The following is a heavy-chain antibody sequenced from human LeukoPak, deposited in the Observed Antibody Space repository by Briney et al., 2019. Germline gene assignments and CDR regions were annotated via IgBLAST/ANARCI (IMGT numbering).Heavy chain of an antibody. CDR1: GGSISSYY. V-gene: IGHV4-59*08. D-gene: IGHD3-22*01. CDR2: IYYSGST. J-gene: IGHJ4*02. CDR3: VRGYYDLSGYYRVDYFDY. Sequence: SETLSLTCTVSGGSISSYYWSWIRQPPGKGLEWIGYIYYSGSTNYNPSLKSRVTISVDTSKNQFSLKLSSVTAADTAVYYCVRGYYDLSGYYRVDYFDYWGQGTLVTVSS.